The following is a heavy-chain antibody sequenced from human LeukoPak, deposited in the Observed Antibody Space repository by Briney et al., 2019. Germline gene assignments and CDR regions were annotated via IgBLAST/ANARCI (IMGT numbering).Heavy chain of an antibody. V-gene: IGHV4-59*01. D-gene: IGHD1/OR15-1a*01. CDR2: IYYSGST. CDR3: ARDTGTGWFDP. CDR1: GGSISSYY. J-gene: IGHJ5*02. Sequence: SETLSLTCTVSGGSISSYYWSWIRQPPGEGLEWIGYIYYSGSTNYNPSLKSRVTISVDTSKNQFSLKLSSVTAADTAVYYCARDTGTGWFDPWGQGTLVTVSS.